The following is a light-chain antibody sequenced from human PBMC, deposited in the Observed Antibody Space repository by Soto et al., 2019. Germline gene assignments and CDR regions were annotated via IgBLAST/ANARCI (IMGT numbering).Light chain of an antibody. Sequence: EIVLTQSPGTLSLSPGERVTLSCRASQSVHNNYLAWYQQKPGQAPRLLIYGASTRATGISDRFSGSGSGTSLTLTISRLEPEDVGVFYCHLYNRSPYNFGQGTKLEIK. CDR1: QSVHNNY. V-gene: IGKV3-20*01. CDR3: HLYNRSPYN. J-gene: IGKJ2*01. CDR2: GAS.